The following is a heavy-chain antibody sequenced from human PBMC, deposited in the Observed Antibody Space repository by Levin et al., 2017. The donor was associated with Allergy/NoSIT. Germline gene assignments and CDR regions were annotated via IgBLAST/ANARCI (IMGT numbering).Heavy chain of an antibody. CDR3: AKARGGGREWYFDR. V-gene: IGHV3-23*01. Sequence: GESLKISCAASGFTFTNYAMSWVRQAPGKGLEWVSAISGSDTSTFYADSVKGRFTISRDNSRDTLYLQMNSLRAEDTAVYYCAKARGGGREWYFDRWGRGTLVTVSS. CDR1: GFTFTNYA. D-gene: IGHD1-26*01. CDR2: ISGSDTST. J-gene: IGHJ2*01.